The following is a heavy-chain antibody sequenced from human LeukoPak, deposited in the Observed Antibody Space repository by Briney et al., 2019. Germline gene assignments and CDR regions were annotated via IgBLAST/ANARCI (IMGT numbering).Heavy chain of an antibody. J-gene: IGHJ3*02. Sequence: PGGSLRLSCAASGFTLDDYGMSWVRQAPGKGLGWVSGINWNVGSTGYADSVKGRFTISRDNAKNSLYLQMNSLRAEDTALYYCARVASGEVKAFDIWGQGTMVTVSS. CDR2: INWNVGST. V-gene: IGHV3-20*04. CDR1: GFTLDDYG. D-gene: IGHD4-17*01. CDR3: ARVASGEVKAFDI.